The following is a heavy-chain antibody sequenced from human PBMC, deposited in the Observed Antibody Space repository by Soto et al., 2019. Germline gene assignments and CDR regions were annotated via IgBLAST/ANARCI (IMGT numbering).Heavy chain of an antibody. Sequence: EVQLVESGGGLVQPGRSLRLSCAASGFTFDDYAMHWVRQAPGKGLEWVSGISWNSGSIGYADSVKGRFTISRDNAKNSLYVQMNSLRAEDTALYYCAKDSRTGGTDAFYIWVQGTMVTVSS. CDR2: ISWNSGSI. J-gene: IGHJ3*02. CDR1: GFTFDDYA. D-gene: IGHD2-15*01. CDR3: AKDSRTGGTDAFYI. V-gene: IGHV3-9*01.